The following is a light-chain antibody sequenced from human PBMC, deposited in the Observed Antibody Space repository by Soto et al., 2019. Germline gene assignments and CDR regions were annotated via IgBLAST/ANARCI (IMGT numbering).Light chain of an antibody. V-gene: IGLV4-60*03. J-gene: IGLJ2*01. CDR2: VEGSGNY. CDR3: DTWDTNTQV. Sequence: QLVLTQSSSASASLGSSVKLTCTLSSAHSSYIIAWHQQQTGKAPRFLMTVEGSGNYNKGSGVPDRVSGSSAGADRYLTISNLQSEDEATYYCDTWDTNTQVFGGGTKLTVL. CDR1: SAHSSYI.